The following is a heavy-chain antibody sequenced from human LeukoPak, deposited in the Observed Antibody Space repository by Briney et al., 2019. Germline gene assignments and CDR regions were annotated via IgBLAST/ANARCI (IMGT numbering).Heavy chain of an antibody. CDR1: GGTFSSYA. D-gene: IGHD3-16*02. CDR3: ARGSYDYVWGSYRLNYFDY. CDR2: IIPIFGTA. J-gene: IGHJ4*02. V-gene: IGHV1-69*05. Sequence: ASVKVSCKASGGTFSSYAISWVRQAPGQGLEWMGRIIPIFGTANYAQKFQGRVTITTDESASTAYMELSSLRSEDTAVYYCARGSYDYVWGSYRLNYFDYWGQGTLVTVSS.